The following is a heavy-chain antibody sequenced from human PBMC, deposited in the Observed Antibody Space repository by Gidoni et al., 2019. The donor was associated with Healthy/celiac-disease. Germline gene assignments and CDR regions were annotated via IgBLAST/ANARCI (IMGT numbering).Heavy chain of an antibody. CDR1: GFTFSSYA. CDR3: AKAPPMKIAVDY. V-gene: IGHV3-23*01. Sequence: EVQLLESGGGLVQPGGSLRLSCAASGFTFSSYAMSWVRQAPGTGLEWVSAISGSGGSTYYAASVKGRFTISIDNSKNTLYLQMNSLRAEDPAVYYCAKAPPMKIAVDYWGQGTLVTVSS. CDR2: ISGSGGST. J-gene: IGHJ4*02. D-gene: IGHD2-21*01.